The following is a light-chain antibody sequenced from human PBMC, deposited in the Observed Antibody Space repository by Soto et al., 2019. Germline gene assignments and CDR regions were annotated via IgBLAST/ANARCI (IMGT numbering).Light chain of an antibody. V-gene: IGLV2-14*01. Sequence: QSVLTQPASVSASPGQSITISCTGTSSDIGGYKYVSWYQQHPGKAPKLIIYEVTDRPSGISNRFSGSKSGNTASLTIFGLQAEDEADYYCSSYTSTRYLIFGGGTKLTVL. CDR2: EVT. CDR1: SSDIGGYKY. J-gene: IGLJ2*01. CDR3: SSYTSTRYLI.